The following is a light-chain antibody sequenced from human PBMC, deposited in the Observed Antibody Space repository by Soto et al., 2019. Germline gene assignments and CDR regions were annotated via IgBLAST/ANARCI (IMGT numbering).Light chain of an antibody. Sequence: EIVMTQSPATLSVSPGERATLSCRASQSVSSNLAWYQQKPGQAPRLLIYGASTRATGIPARFSGSVSGTEFTLTISSLQSEDFAVYYCQQYNNSPPWYTFGQGTKLEIK. J-gene: IGKJ2*01. V-gene: IGKV3-15*01. CDR1: QSVSSN. CDR2: GAS. CDR3: QQYNNSPPWYT.